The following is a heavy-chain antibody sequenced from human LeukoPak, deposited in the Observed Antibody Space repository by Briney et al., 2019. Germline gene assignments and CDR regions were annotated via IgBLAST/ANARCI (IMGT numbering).Heavy chain of an antibody. CDR3: ATGGSTSRFYYYYYMDV. Sequence: GGPLRLSCAASGFTFSSYGMHWVRQAPGKGLEWVAFIRYDGSNKYYADSVKGRFTISRDNSKNTLYLQMNSLRAEDTAVYYCATGGSTSRFYYYYYMDVWGKGTTVTVSS. V-gene: IGHV3-30*02. CDR1: GFTFSSYG. D-gene: IGHD2-2*01. J-gene: IGHJ6*03. CDR2: IRYDGSNK.